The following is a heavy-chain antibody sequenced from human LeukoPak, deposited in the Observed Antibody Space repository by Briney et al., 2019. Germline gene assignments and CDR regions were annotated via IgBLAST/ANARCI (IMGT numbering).Heavy chain of an antibody. CDR2: IKSKTDGRTT. CDR1: GFTFSNAW. V-gene: IGHV3-15*01. Sequence: GGSLRLSCAASGFTFSNAWMSWVRQAPGKGLERVGRIKSKTDGRTTDYAAPVKGRFTISRDDSKNTLYLQMNSLKTEDTAVYYCTTETRGQWGQGTLVTVSS. J-gene: IGHJ4*02. D-gene: IGHD3-10*01. CDR3: TTETRGQ.